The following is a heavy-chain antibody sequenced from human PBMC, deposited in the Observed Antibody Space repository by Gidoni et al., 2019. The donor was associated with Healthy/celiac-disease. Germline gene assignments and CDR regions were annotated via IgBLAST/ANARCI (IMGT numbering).Heavy chain of an antibody. CDR1: GDSVSSNSAA. CDR3: ARLPYNWNDFRMVYYYGMDV. CDR2: TYYRSKWYN. D-gene: IGHD1-20*01. J-gene: IGHJ6*02. V-gene: IGHV6-1*01. Sequence: QVQLQQSGPGLVKPSQTLSLTCAISGDSVSSNSAAWNWIRQSPSRGLEWLGRTYYRSKWYNDYAVSVKSRITINPDTSKNQFSLQLNSVTPEDTAVYYCARLPYNWNDFRMVYYYGMDVWGQGTTVTVSS.